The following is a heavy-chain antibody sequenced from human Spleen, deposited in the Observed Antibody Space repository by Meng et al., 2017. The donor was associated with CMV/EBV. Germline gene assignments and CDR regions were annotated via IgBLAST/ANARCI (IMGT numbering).Heavy chain of an antibody. CDR1: GFTFSSYS. J-gene: IGHJ4*02. CDR2: ISSSISI. CDR3: AKDLYSYGYSYFDY. Sequence: GESLKNSCAASGFTFSSYSMNWVRQAPGKGLEWVSSISSSISIYYADSVKGRFTISRDNSKNTLYLQMNSLRAEDTAVYYCAKDLYSYGYSYFDYWGQGTLVTVSS. V-gene: IGHV3-21*04. D-gene: IGHD5-18*01.